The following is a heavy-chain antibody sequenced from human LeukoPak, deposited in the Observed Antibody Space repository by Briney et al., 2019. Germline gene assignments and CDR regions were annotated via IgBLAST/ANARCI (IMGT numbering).Heavy chain of an antibody. CDR1: GGSISSYY. V-gene: IGHV4-59*01. J-gene: IGHJ6*03. CDR2: IYYSGST. CDR3: ARGYGSGSYYGAKYYYYMDV. Sequence: PSGTLSLTCTVSGGSISSYYWSWIRQPPGKGLEWIGYIYYSGSTNYNPSLKSRVTIAVDTSKNQFSLKLSSVTAADTAVYYCARGYGSGSYYGAKYYYYMDVWGKGTTVTISS. D-gene: IGHD3-10*01.